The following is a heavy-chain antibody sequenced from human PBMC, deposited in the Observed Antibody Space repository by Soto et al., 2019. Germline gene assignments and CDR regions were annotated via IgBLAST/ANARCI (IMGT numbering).Heavy chain of an antibody. D-gene: IGHD3-16*01. CDR3: TTGHPGRNNLGGDSLDY. CDR2: MRSGDPAI. J-gene: IGHJ4*02. Sequence: QVQLVESGGGLVQPGGSLRLSCEASGINFNDYYMSWFRQAPGEGLEWISYMRSGDPAIYYAASVKGRFTSSSDNANSSLYLQMNGRRHEATSVYYSTTGHPGRNNLGGDSLDYWGEVT. V-gene: IGHV3-11*01. CDR1: GINFNDYY.